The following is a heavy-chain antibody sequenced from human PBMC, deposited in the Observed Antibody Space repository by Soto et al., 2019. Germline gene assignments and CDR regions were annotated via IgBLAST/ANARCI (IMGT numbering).Heavy chain of an antibody. CDR2: ISSSSSYI. CDR3: ARVDGMWDSGYDSGDYYYYYMDV. D-gene: IGHD5-12*01. Sequence: GGSLRLSCAASGFTFSSYSMNWVRQAPGKGLEWVSSISSSSSYIYYADSVKGRFTISRDNAKNSLYMQMNSLRAEDTAVYYCARVDGMWDSGYDSGDYYYYYMDVWGKGTTVTVSS. CDR1: GFTFSSYS. V-gene: IGHV3-21*01. J-gene: IGHJ6*03.